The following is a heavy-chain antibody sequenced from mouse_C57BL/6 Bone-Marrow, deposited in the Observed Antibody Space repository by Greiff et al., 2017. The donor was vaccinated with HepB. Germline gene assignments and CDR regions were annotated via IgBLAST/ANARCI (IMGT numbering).Heavy chain of an antibody. D-gene: IGHD2-3*01. CDR1: GYTFTSYW. V-gene: IGHV1-59*01. CDR2: IDPSDSYT. J-gene: IGHJ3*01. Sequence: QVQLQQPGAELVRPGTSVKLSCKASGYTFTSYWMHWVKQRPGQGLEWIGVIDPSDSYTNYNQKFKGKATLTVDTSSSTAYMQLSSLTSEDSAVYYCARFYDGYYVAWFAYWGQGTLVTVSA. CDR3: ARFYDGYYVAWFAY.